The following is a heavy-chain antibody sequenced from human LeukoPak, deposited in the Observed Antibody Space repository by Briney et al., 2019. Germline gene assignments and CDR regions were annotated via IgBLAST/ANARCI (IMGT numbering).Heavy chain of an antibody. J-gene: IGHJ4*02. V-gene: IGHV4-59*01. CDR1: GGSISSYY. D-gene: IGHD1-14*01. CDR3: ARDRPGTTSLEY. Sequence: SETLSLTCTVSGGSISSYYWSWIRQPPGKGLEWIGYIYYSGSTNHNPSLESRVTISVDTSKNQFFLRLTSVTAADTAVYYCARDRPGTTSLEYWGQGTLVTVSS. CDR2: IYYSGST.